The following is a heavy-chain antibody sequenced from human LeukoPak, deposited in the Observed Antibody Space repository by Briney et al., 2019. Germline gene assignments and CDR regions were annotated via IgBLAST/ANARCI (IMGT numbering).Heavy chain of an antibody. V-gene: IGHV3-11*05. J-gene: IGHJ6*02. CDR2: ISGSSSHT. CDR1: EFIFSDYY. D-gene: IGHD2-2*01. Sequence: PGGSLRLSCAASEFIFSDYYMSWIRQAPGKGLEWVSYISGSSSHTNYAGSVKGRFTISRDNARNSVYLQLNSLRAEDTAVYYCARAVVVPAGMSIWGQGTMVTVSS. CDR3: ARAVVVPAGMSI.